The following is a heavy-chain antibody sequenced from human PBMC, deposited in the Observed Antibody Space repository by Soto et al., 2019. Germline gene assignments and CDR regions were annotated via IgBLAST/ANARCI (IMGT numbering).Heavy chain of an antibody. CDR2: ISWNSGSI. Sequence: DVQLVESGGGLVQPGRSLRLSCAASGFTFDDYAMHWVRQAPGKGLEWVSGISWNSGSIGYADSVKGRFTISRDNAKNSLYLQMNSLRAEDTALYYCAKDQGVVAATNFDYWGQGTLVTVSS. J-gene: IGHJ4*02. V-gene: IGHV3-9*01. CDR1: GFTFDDYA. CDR3: AKDQGVVAATNFDY. D-gene: IGHD2-15*01.